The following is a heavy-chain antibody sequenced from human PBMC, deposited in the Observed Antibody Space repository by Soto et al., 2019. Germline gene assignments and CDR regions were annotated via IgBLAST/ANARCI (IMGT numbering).Heavy chain of an antibody. D-gene: IGHD3-22*01. V-gene: IGHV3-23*01. CDR3: AKGYYYDSSGYSRGAFDI. Sequence: GGSLRLSCAASGFTFSSYAMSWFRQAPGKGLEWVSAISGSGGSTYYADSVKGRFTISRDNSKNTLYLQMNSLRAEDTAVYYCAKGYYYDSSGYSRGAFDIWGQGTMVTVSS. CDR1: GFTFSSYA. CDR2: ISGSGGST. J-gene: IGHJ3*02.